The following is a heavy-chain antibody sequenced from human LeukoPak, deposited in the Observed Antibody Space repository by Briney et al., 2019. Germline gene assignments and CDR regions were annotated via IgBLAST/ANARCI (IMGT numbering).Heavy chain of an antibody. CDR3: ARDRGSSWSFYYYYYGMDV. Sequence: ASVKVSCKASGGTFSSYAISWVRQAPGQGLEWMGRIIPTLGIANYAQKFQGRVTITRDTSASTAYMELSSLRSEDTAVYYCARDRGSSWSFYYYYYGMDVWGQGTTVTVSS. D-gene: IGHD6-13*01. J-gene: IGHJ6*02. CDR2: IIPTLGIA. V-gene: IGHV1-69*04. CDR1: GGTFSSYA.